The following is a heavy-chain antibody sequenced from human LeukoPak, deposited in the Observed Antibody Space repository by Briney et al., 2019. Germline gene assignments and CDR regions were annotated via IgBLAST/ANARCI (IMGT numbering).Heavy chain of an antibody. CDR3: AVGAMGY. D-gene: IGHD1-26*01. Sequence: ETLSLTCTVSGGSISSGDYYWSWIRQPPGKGLEWVSAISGSGDTTYYADSVKGRFTISRDNSKNTLYLQMNSLRAEDTAVYYCAVGAMGYWGQGTLVTVSS. CDR1: GGSISSGDYY. CDR2: ISGSGDTT. V-gene: IGHV3-23*01. J-gene: IGHJ4*02.